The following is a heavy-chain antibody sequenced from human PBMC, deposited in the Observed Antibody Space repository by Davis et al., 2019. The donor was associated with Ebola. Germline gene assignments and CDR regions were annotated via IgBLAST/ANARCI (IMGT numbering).Heavy chain of an antibody. J-gene: IGHJ6*02. V-gene: IGHV3-7*01. Sequence: GGSLRLSCRVSGFSFGDYAINWVRQAPGKGLEWLSKIKGDGSEKKYADSVKGRFTISRDNAKNSLYLQLKSLRAEDTAVYYCTRGYDILIHSHLYYYYYGIDVWGQGTMVTVSS. CDR1: GFSFGDYA. D-gene: IGHD3-9*01. CDR2: IKGDGSEK. CDR3: TRGYDILIHSHLYYYYYGIDV.